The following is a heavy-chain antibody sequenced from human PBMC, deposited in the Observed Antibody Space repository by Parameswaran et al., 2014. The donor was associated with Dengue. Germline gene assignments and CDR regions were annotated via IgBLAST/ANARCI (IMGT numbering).Heavy chain of an antibody. V-gene: IGHV5-51*01. Sequence: GESLKISCKGSGYSFSTYWIAWVRQMPGKGLEWMGIIYPGDSDTTYSPSFQGQVIISADKSINTAYLQWSSLKASDTAIYYCARDSSPRGTDFDYWGQGTLVTVSS. D-gene: IGHD3-16*01. CDR1: GYSFSTYW. CDR2: IYPGDSDT. CDR3: ARDSSPRGTDFDY. J-gene: IGHJ4*02.